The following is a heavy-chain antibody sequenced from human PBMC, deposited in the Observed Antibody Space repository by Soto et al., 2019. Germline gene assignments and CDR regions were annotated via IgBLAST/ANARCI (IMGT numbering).Heavy chain of an antibody. V-gene: IGHV3-30*18. Sequence: PGGSLRLSCAASGFTFSSYGMHLVRQAPGKGLECVSVISYDGSNKYYADSVKGRFTISRDNSKNTLYLQMNSLRAEDTAVYYCAKDRIAVAGRGGYYYYGMDVWGQGTTVTVSS. CDR1: GFTFSSYG. J-gene: IGHJ6*02. CDR2: ISYDGSNK. CDR3: AKDRIAVAGRGGYYYYGMDV. D-gene: IGHD6-19*01.